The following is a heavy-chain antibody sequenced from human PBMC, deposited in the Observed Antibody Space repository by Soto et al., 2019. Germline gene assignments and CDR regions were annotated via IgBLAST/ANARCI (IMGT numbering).Heavy chain of an antibody. CDR3: ARGGYYYDSSAYYRPFDY. CDR2: MNPNSGNT. V-gene: IGHV1-8*01. J-gene: IGHJ4*02. CDR1: GYTFTSYD. D-gene: IGHD3-22*01. Sequence: QVQLVQSGAEVKKPGASVKVSCKASGYTFTSYDINWVRQATGQGLEWMGWMNPNSGNTDYAQKFQGRVTMTRSTSISTAYMELSSLRSEDTAVYYCARGGYYYDSSAYYRPFDYWGQGTLVTVSS.